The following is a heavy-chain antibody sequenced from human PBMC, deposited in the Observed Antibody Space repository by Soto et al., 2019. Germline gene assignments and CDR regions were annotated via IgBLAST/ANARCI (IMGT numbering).Heavy chain of an antibody. J-gene: IGHJ4*02. D-gene: IGHD3-10*01. CDR1: GFTFSSHW. CDR3: AKGSASARPYYFDS. CDR2: IKHDGSED. Sequence: EVQLVESGGGLVQPGGSLRLSCAASGFTFSSHWMTWVRQFPGKGLEWVASIKHDGSEDFYVDSVMGRFTISRDNAKNTLFLQMNSLRVEDTGTYYCAKGSASARPYYFDSWGQGSLVTVSP. V-gene: IGHV3-7*03.